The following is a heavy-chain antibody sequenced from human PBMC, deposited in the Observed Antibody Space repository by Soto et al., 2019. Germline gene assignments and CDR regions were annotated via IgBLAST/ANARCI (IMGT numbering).Heavy chain of an antibody. CDR1: GYTFTSYY. V-gene: IGHV1-46*01. CDR2: INPSGGST. CDR3: ARAPYDILTGYFLSHFDY. J-gene: IGHJ4*02. D-gene: IGHD3-9*01. Sequence: VKVSCQASGYTFTSYYMHWVRQAPGQGLEWMGIINPSGGSTSYAQKFQGRVTMTRDTSTSTVYMELSSLRSEDTAVYYCARAPYDILTGYFLSHFDYWGQGTLVTVSS.